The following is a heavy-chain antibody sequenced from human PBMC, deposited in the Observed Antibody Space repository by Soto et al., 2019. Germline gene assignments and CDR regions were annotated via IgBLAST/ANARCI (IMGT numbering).Heavy chain of an antibody. D-gene: IGHD3-10*01. CDR2: IYTSGST. Sequence: PSETLSLTCTDSGGSISSYYWSWIRQPAGKGLEWIGRIYTSGSTNYNPSRKSRVTMSVDTSKNQFSLKLSSVTAADTAVYYCAREFGEPYYYYGMDVWGQGTTVTVSS. V-gene: IGHV4-4*07. CDR3: AREFGEPYYYYGMDV. J-gene: IGHJ6*02. CDR1: GGSISSYY.